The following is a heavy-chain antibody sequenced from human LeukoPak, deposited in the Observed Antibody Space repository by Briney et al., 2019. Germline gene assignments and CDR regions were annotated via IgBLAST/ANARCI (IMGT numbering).Heavy chain of an antibody. CDR1: GFTFSTYA. J-gene: IGHJ4*02. CDR3: AKMAYDTNTYPF. V-gene: IGHV3-23*01. Sequence: GGSLRLSCAASGFTFSTYALSWVRQAPGKGLEWVSSISGSGTTIYYADSVKGRFTISRDNSKNTLYLQMNSLRGEDTAVYYCAKMAYDTNTYPFWGQGTLVTVSS. CDR2: ISGSGTTI. D-gene: IGHD3-22*01.